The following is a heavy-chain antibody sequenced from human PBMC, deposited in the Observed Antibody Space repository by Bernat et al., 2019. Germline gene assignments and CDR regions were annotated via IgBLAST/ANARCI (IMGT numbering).Heavy chain of an antibody. CDR2: IDWDDDK. CDR1: GFSLSTSGMC. J-gene: IGHJ6*02. CDR3: ARILPFSGANYGMDV. Sequence: QVTLRESGPALVKPTQTLTLTCTFSGFSLSTSGMCVSWIRQPPGKALEWLARIDWDDDKYYSTSLKTRLTISKDTSKNQVVLTMTNMDPVDTATYYCARILPFSGANYGMDVWGQGTTVTVSS. D-gene: IGHD4/OR15-4a*01. V-gene: IGHV2-70*15.